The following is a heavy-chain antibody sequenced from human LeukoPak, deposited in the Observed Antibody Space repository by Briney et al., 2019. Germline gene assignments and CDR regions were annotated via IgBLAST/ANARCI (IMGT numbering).Heavy chain of an antibody. Sequence: GGSLRLSCTASGFTFGDYAMSWVRQAPGKGLEWVGFIRSKVRGGTTEYAASVKGRFTISRDDSKSIAFLQMNSLKTEDTAVYYCTRDQTPYYWGQGTLVTVSS. CDR3: TRDQTPYY. J-gene: IGHJ4*02. CDR2: IRSKVRGGTT. V-gene: IGHV3-49*04. CDR1: GFTFGDYA.